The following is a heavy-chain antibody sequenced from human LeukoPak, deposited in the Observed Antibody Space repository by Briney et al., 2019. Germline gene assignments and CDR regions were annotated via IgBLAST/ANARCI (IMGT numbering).Heavy chain of an antibody. Sequence: ASVKVSCKASGGTFSSYAISWVRQAPGQGLEWMGGITPIFGTANYAQKFQGRVTITADESTSTAYMELRSLRSDDTAVYYCASTSGSYYGGLAFDIWGQGTMVTVSS. J-gene: IGHJ3*02. CDR2: ITPIFGTA. CDR1: GGTFSSYA. D-gene: IGHD1-26*01. V-gene: IGHV1-69*13. CDR3: ASTSGSYYGGLAFDI.